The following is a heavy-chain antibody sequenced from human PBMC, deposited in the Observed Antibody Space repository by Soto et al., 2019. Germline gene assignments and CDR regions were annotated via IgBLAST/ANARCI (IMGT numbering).Heavy chain of an antibody. CDR1: GFTFDDYA. D-gene: IGHD3-10*01. CDR2: ISWNSGSI. V-gene: IGHV3-9*01. Sequence: SLRLSCAASGFTFDDYAMHWVRQAPGKGLEWVSGISWNSGSIGYADSVKGRFTISRDNAKNSLYLQMNSLRAEDTAWYYCAKDSSGERWLQWGYFDYWGQGT. J-gene: IGHJ4*02. CDR3: AKDSSGERWLQWGYFDY.